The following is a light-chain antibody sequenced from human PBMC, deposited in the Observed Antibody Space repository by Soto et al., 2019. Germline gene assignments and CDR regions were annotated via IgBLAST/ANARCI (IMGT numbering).Light chain of an antibody. CDR2: GNS. J-gene: IGLJ2*01. V-gene: IGLV1-40*01. CDR3: QSYDSSLSGVL. CDR1: RSNIGAGYD. Sequence: QSVLTQPPSVSGAPGQRVTISCTGSRSNIGAGYDVHWYQQLPGTAPKLLIYGNSNRPSGVPDRFSGSKSGTSASLAITGLQAEDEADDYCQSYDSSLSGVLFGGGTKLTVL.